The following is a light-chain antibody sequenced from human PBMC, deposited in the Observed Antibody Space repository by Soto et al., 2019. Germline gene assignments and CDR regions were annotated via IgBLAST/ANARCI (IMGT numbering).Light chain of an antibody. J-gene: IGLJ2*01. CDR2: SHT. Sequence: QLVLTQSPSASGTPGQRVTISCSGSSSNIGSNYVCWYQQLPGTAPKLLIYSHTQRPSGVPDRFSGSKSGTSASLAISGRRSEDEADYYGAAWDDSLSGVVFGGGTKVTVL. CDR1: SSNIGSNY. V-gene: IGLV1-47*02. CDR3: AAWDDSLSGVV.